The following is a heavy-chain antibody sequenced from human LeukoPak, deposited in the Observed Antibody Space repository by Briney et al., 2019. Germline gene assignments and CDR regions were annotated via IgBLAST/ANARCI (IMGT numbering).Heavy chain of an antibody. J-gene: IGHJ4*02. CDR3: ARERELLSYFDY. Sequence: PSETLSLTCTVSGGSISSYYWSWIRQPPGKGLEWIGYIYYSGSTNYNPSLKSRVTISVDTSKNQFSLKLSSVTAADTAVYYCARERELLSYFDYWGQGTLVTVSS. V-gene: IGHV4-59*01. CDR2: IYYSGST. CDR1: GGSISSYY. D-gene: IGHD1-26*01.